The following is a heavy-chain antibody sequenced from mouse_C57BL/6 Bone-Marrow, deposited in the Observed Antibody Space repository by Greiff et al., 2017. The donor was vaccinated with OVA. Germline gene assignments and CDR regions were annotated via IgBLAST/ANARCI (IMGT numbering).Heavy chain of an antibody. Sequence: VQLQQPGAELVRPGSSVKLSCKASGYTFTSYWMHWVKQRPIQGLEWIGNIDPSDSETHYNQKFKDKATLTVDKSSSTAYMQLSSLTSEDSAVYYCARLSSPYAMDYWGQGTSVTVSS. CDR1: GYTFTSYW. J-gene: IGHJ4*01. CDR3: ARLSSPYAMDY. CDR2: IDPSDSET. V-gene: IGHV1-52*01.